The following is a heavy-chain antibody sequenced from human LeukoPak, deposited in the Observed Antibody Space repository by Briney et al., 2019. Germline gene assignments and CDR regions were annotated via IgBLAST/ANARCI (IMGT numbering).Heavy chain of an antibody. Sequence: SGGSLILSCAASGFTFSSYWMSWVRQAPGKGLEWVANIKQDGSEKYYVASVKGRFTISRDNAKSSLYLQMNSLRAEDTAVYYCARKYCSSTSCLFDYWGQGTLVTASS. J-gene: IGHJ4*02. D-gene: IGHD2-2*01. V-gene: IGHV3-7*02. CDR3: ARKYCSSTSCLFDY. CDR1: GFTFSSYW. CDR2: IKQDGSEK.